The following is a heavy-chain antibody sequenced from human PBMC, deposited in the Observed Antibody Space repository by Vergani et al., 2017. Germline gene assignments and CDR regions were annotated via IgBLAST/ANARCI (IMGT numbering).Heavy chain of an antibody. D-gene: IGHD2-2*01. CDR1: GFTFSSYW. V-gene: IGHV3-7*03. J-gene: IGHJ4*02. Sequence: EVQLVESGGGLVQPGGSLRLSCAASGFTFSSYWMSWVRQAPGKGLEWVANIKQDGSEKYYVDSVKGRFTISRDNAKNSLYLQMNSLRAEDTAVYYCARAREGYCSSTSCRYYYFDYWGQGTLVTVSS. CDR3: ARAREGYCSSTSCRYYYFDY. CDR2: IKQDGSEK.